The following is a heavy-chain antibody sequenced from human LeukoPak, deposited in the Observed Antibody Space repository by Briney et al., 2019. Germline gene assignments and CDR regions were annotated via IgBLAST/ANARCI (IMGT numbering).Heavy chain of an antibody. V-gene: IGHV4-59*12. CDR3: ARATYGDRIDY. J-gene: IGHJ4*02. CDR2: IYYSGST. D-gene: IGHD4-17*01. Sequence: SETLSLTCTVSGGSISSYYWSWIRQPPGKGLEWIGYIYYSGSTNYNPSLKSRVTISVDTSKNQFSLKLSSVTAADTAVYYCARATYGDRIDYWGQGTLLTVSS. CDR1: GGSISSYY.